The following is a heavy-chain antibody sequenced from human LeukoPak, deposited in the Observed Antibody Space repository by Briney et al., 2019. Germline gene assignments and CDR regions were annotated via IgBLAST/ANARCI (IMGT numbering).Heavy chain of an antibody. CDR2: ISSSGGTV. Sequence: GGSLTLSCAASGFTFRSYEMNWVRQAPGKELEWVSYISSSGGTVYYADSVKGRFTISRDNARKSLFLQLNSLRAEDTAAYYCARASYYGSGIRGDFDHWGQGTLVTVSS. J-gene: IGHJ4*02. D-gene: IGHD3-10*01. CDR3: ARASYYGSGIRGDFDH. V-gene: IGHV3-48*03. CDR1: GFTFRSYE.